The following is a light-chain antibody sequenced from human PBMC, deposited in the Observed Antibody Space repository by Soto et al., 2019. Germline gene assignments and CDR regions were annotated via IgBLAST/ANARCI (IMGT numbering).Light chain of an antibody. Sequence: QSVLTQPPSVSGAPGQRVTISCTGSSSNIGAGYDVHWYQQLPGTAPKLLIYGNSNRPSGVPVRFSGSKSVTSASLAITGLQAEDEADYYCQSYDSSLSGYVFGTGTKVTVL. CDR2: GNS. CDR1: SSNIGAGYD. V-gene: IGLV1-40*01. J-gene: IGLJ1*01. CDR3: QSYDSSLSGYV.